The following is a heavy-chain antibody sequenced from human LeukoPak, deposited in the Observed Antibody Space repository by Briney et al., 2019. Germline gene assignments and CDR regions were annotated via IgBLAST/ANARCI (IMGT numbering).Heavy chain of an antibody. J-gene: IGHJ4*02. CDR3: ATYYVWGSYDY. D-gene: IGHD3-16*01. CDR2: IKEDGSET. CDR1: GFTFSSYW. Sequence: GGALRLSCAASGFTFSSYWMSWVRQAPGKGLEWVANIKEDGSETYYLDSVKGRFTISRDNAKNSLYLQMSGLRAEDTAVYYCATYYVWGSYDYWGQGTLVTVSS. V-gene: IGHV3-7*01.